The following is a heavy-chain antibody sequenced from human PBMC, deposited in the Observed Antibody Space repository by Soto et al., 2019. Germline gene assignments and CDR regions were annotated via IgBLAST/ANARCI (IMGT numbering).Heavy chain of an antibody. CDR2: IYHSGST. Sequence: SETLSLTCAVSGYSISSGYCWGWIRQPPGKGLEWIGSIYHSGSTYYNPSLKSRVTISVDTSKNQFSLKLSSVTAADTAVYYCARDRGRYFDWLLPSYYFDYWGQGTLVTVSS. D-gene: IGHD3-9*01. J-gene: IGHJ4*02. V-gene: IGHV4-38-2*02. CDR3: ARDRGRYFDWLLPSYYFDY. CDR1: GYSISSGYC.